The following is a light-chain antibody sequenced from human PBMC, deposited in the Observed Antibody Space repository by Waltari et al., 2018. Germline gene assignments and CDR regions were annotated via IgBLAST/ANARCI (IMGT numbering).Light chain of an antibody. CDR3: LQHNSYPYS. CDR2: AAS. Sequence: DLQMTQSPSSLSASVGDTVTITCRASQAISSFLNWFQQKPGKAPKLLIYAASSLESGVPSRFSGSGSGTEFTLTISSLQPEDFAVYYCLQHNSYPYSFGQGTKVEIK. CDR1: QAISSF. V-gene: IGKV1-17*01. J-gene: IGKJ2*03.